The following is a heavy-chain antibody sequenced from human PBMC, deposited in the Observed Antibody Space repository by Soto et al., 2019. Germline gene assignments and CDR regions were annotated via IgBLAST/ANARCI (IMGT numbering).Heavy chain of an antibody. Sequence: QVQLVQSGAEVKKPGASVKVSCKASGYTFTSYYMHWVRQAPGQGLEWMGIINPSGGSTSYAQKFQGRVHMNRDTSTSTVYRELGRLRSEDPAVYYCAREVWGSKSVGGGVYANWGQGTLGTVSS. V-gene: IGHV1-46*01. CDR1: GYTFTSYY. D-gene: IGHD6-13*01. CDR3: AREVWGSKSVGGGVYAN. CDR2: INPSGGST. J-gene: IGHJ1*01.